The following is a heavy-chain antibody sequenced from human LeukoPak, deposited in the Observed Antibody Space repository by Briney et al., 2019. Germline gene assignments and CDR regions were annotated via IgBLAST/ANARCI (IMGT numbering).Heavy chain of an antibody. D-gene: IGHD5-18*01. CDR1: AYTFTTYG. V-gene: IGHV1-18*01. CDR2: INPYNGDT. Sequence: EASVKVSCKAPAYTFTTYGISWVRQAPGQGLEWMGWINPYNGDTNYAQKLQGRVTMTTDTSTSTAYMELRSLRSDDTAVYYCARVTHWDKVMARGRGMDVWGQGTTVTVSS. J-gene: IGHJ6*02. CDR3: ARVTHWDKVMARGRGMDV.